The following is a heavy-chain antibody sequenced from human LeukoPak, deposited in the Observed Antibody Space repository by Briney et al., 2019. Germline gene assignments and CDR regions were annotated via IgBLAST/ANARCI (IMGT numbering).Heavy chain of an antibody. J-gene: IGHJ4*02. Sequence: PSQTLSLTCTVSGGSISSGGYYWSWIRQPPGKGLEWIGYIYHSGSTYYNPSLKSRVTISVDRSKNQFSLKLSSVTAADTAVYYCARGGRGGLIVVVPPAFDYWGQGTLVTVSS. V-gene: IGHV4-30-2*01. CDR2: IYHSGST. CDR3: ARGGRGGLIVVVPPAFDY. CDR1: GGSISSGGYY. D-gene: IGHD2-2*01.